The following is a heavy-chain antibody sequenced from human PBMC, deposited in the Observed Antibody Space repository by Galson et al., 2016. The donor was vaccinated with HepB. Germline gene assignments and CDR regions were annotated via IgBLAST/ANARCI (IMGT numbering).Heavy chain of an antibody. V-gene: IGHV3-23*01. CDR1: GFTFSSYA. D-gene: IGHD1-26*01. CDR2: INDGGGNR. Sequence: SLRLSCAASGFTFSSYAMSWVRQAPGKGLEWVSTINDGGGNRHYADPVKGRFTISRDNSNNMLYLQMNSLRVDGTAIYYCAKDVGAVFFDYWGHGSLVTVSS. J-gene: IGHJ4*01. CDR3: AKDVGAVFFDY.